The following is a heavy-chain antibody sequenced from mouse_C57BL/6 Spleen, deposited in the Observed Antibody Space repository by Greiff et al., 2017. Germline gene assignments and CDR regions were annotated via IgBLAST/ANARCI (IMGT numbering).Heavy chain of an antibody. D-gene: IGHD1-1*01. J-gene: IGHJ2*01. Sequence: EVKLQESGEGLVKPGGSLKLSCAASGFTFSSYAMSWVRQTPEKRLEWVAYISSGGDYTYYADTVKGRFTISRDNARNTLYLQMSRLKSEDTAMYYCTRDDTTVGRFDYWGQGTTLTVSS. CDR2: ISSGGDYT. CDR3: TRDDTTVGRFDY. CDR1: GFTFSSYA. V-gene: IGHV5-9-1*02.